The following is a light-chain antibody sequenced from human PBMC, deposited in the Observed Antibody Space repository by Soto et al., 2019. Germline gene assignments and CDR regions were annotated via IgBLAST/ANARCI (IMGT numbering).Light chain of an antibody. CDR1: QTVGRF. CDR3: QQRLHWPIT. V-gene: IGKV3-11*01. J-gene: IGKJ5*01. CDR2: DAS. Sequence: DIVLTQSPATLSLSPGDRVTLSCRASQTVGRFLSWYQHSPGQGPRLLVYDASNRATGVPARFSGSGSETDFTLTISSLEPEDXAVYXCQQRLHWPITFGQGTRLEIK.